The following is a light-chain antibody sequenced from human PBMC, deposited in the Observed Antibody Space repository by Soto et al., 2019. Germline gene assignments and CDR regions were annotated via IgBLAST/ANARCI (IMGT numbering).Light chain of an antibody. V-gene: IGKV2D-29*01. CDR3: IQSIYLPWT. Sequence: DIVMTQTPLSLSVTPGQPASISCKSRQSLLHSDVKTYLYWYLQKPDQPPQLLIYEVSNRFSGVRDRFSGSGSGTDVTLKIGRVEAEEVGVHSWIQSIYLPWTFRQGTKVEIK. CDR1: QSLLHSDVKTY. J-gene: IGKJ1*01. CDR2: EVS.